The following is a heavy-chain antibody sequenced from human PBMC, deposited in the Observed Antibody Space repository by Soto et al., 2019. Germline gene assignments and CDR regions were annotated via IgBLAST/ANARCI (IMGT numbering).Heavy chain of an antibody. Sequence: ASVKVSCKASGYTFTSYDINWVRQATGQGLEWMGWMNPNSGNTGYAQKFQGRVTMTRNTSISTAYMELSSLRSEDTAVYYCATRQVGYCCGGSCYSDDDAFDIWGQGTMVTGSS. CDR3: ATRQVGYCCGGSCYSDDDAFDI. D-gene: IGHD2-15*01. CDR1: GYTFTSYD. CDR2: MNPNSGNT. J-gene: IGHJ3*02. V-gene: IGHV1-8*01.